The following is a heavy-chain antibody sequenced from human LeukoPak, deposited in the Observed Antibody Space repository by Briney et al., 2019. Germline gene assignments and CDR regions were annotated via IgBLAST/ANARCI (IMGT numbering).Heavy chain of an antibody. CDR2: ITIYNGHT. V-gene: IGHV1-18*01. CDR3: ARESWDAAMSFDH. D-gene: IGHD1-26*01. CDR1: GYTFTSYA. J-gene: IGHJ4*02. Sequence: ASVKVSCKASGYTFTSYAMNWVRQAPGQGLEWMGWITIYNGHTNYAQKFQGKVTMATDTSTSTAYMELWSLRSDDTAVYYCARESWDAAMSFDHWGQGTLVTVSS.